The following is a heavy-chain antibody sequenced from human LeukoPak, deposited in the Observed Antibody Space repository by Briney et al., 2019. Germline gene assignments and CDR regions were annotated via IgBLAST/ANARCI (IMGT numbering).Heavy chain of an antibody. CDR3: ARDSLLSSDWSLDWFDP. V-gene: IGHV3-74*01. J-gene: IGHJ5*02. CDR2: INSDGSGT. CDR1: GFSFSNYW. D-gene: IGHD6-19*01. Sequence: GSLRLSCAASGFSFSNYWMTWVRPAPGKGLVWVSRINSDGSGTNYADSVKGRFTISRDNAKNTLHLQMNSLRAEDTAMYYCARDSLLSSDWSLDWFDPWGQGTPVTVSS.